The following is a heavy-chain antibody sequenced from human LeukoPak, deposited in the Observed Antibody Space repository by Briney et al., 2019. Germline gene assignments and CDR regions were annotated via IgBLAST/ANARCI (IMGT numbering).Heavy chain of an antibody. CDR1: GGSISSSY. V-gene: IGHV4-59*01. J-gene: IGHJ4*02. CDR3: ARDLSDGSGSYYNFDY. CDR2: IYYTGNT. Sequence: PSETLSLTCTVSGGSISSSYWSWIRQPPGKGLEWIGYIYYTGNTNYNPSLKSRVTISVDTSKKQFSLKLSSVTAADTAVYYCARDLSDGSGSYYNFDYWGQGTLVTVSS. D-gene: IGHD3-10*01.